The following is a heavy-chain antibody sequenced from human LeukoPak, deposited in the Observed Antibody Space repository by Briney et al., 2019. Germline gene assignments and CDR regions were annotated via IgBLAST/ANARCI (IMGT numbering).Heavy chain of an antibody. Sequence: ASVNVSCKASGYTFTTYEIDWVRQAPGQGLEWMGWMNPNSGDTGYAQKFQGRVTMTSDTSMTTAYMELSSLRSEDTAVYYCARGFSDYDGTDYAILKYWGQGTLVTVSS. CDR2: MNPNSGDT. D-gene: IGHD3-22*01. CDR1: GYTFTTYE. CDR3: ARGFSDYDGTDYAILKY. V-gene: IGHV1-8*01. J-gene: IGHJ4*02.